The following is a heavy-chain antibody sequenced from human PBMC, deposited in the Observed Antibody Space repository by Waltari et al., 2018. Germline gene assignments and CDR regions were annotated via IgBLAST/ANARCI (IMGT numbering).Heavy chain of an antibody. J-gene: IGHJ4*02. CDR2: INHSGST. CDR1: VGSFSGYS. D-gene: IGHD5-18*01. CDR3: ARRGGYSYGPTVGSGWTIDY. V-gene: IGHV4-34*01. Sequence: QVQLQQWGAGLLKPSETLSLTCAVYVGSFSGYSWSWLRQPPGKGLEWIGEINHSGSTNYNPSLKSRVTISVDTSKNQFSLKLSSVTAADTAVYYCARRGGYSYGPTVGSGWTIDYWGQGTLVTVSS.